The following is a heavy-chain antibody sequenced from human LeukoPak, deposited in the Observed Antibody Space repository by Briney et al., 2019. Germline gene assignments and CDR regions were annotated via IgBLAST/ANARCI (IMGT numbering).Heavy chain of an antibody. CDR1: GYMSTELF. CDR2: FDPEDGET. V-gene: IGHV1-24*01. CDR3: ATDQGHCSGGSCYSGFY. D-gene: IGHD2-15*01. Sequence: ASVKVSCKVSGYMSTELFMHSVPQAPGKGLEWMGGFDPEDGETIYAQKFQGRVTMTEDTSTDTAYMELSSLRSEDTAVYYCATDQGHCSGGSCYSGFYWGQGTLVTVSS. J-gene: IGHJ4*02.